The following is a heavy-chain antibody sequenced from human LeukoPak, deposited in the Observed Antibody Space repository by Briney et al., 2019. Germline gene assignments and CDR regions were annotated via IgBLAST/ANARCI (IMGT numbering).Heavy chain of an antibody. CDR2: VYYSGST. CDR1: GGSISSYY. J-gene: IGHJ4*02. Sequence: SGTLSLTCAVTGGSISSYYWSWIRQPPGKGLEWIGYVYYSGSTSYNPSLKSRVTISVDTSKNQFSLKLSSVTAADTAVYYCARVPAGTGPFDYWGQGTLVTVSS. CDR3: ARVPAGTGPFDY. D-gene: IGHD6-19*01. V-gene: IGHV4-59*12.